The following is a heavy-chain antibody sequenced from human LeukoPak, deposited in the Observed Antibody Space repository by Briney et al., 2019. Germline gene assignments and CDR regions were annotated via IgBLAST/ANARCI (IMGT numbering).Heavy chain of an antibody. J-gene: IGHJ3*02. CDR3: ARDGYYGSNDAFDI. Sequence: GGALRLSCASSGFTFSSYAMNSVRQAPGKGLEWVSSISSSSSYIYYADSVKGRFTISRDNAKNSLYLQMNSLRAEDTAVYYCARDGYYGSNDAFDIWGQGTMVTVSS. CDR2: ISSSSSYI. D-gene: IGHD3-10*01. CDR1: GFTFSSYA. V-gene: IGHV3-21*01.